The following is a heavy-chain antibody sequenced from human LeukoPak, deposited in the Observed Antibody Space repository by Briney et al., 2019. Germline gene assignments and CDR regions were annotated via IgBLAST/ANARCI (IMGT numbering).Heavy chain of an antibody. J-gene: IGHJ4*02. CDR1: SESFIGYY. CDR3: ARARFTRYCSSTSCYPFDY. D-gene: IGHD2-2*01. V-gene: IGHV4-34*01. Sequence: SETLSLTCAVYSESFIGYYWSWIRQPPGKGLEWIGEINHSGSTNYNPSLKSRVTISVDTSKNQFSLKLSSVTAADTAVYYCARARFTRYCSSTSCYPFDYWGQGTLVTVSS. CDR2: INHSGST.